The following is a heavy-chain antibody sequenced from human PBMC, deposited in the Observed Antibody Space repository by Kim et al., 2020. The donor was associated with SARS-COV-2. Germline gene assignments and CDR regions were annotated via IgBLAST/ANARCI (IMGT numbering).Heavy chain of an antibody. CDR2: ISYDGSNK. CDR3: AKTIITIFGVVDGMDV. D-gene: IGHD3-3*01. V-gene: IGHV3-30*18. J-gene: IGHJ6*02. CDR1: GFTFSSYG. Sequence: GGSLRLSCAASGFTFSSYGMHWVRQAPGKGLEWVAVISYDGSNKYYADSVKGRFTISRDNSKNTLYLQMNSLRAEDTAVYYCAKTIITIFGVVDGMDVWGQGTTVTVSS.